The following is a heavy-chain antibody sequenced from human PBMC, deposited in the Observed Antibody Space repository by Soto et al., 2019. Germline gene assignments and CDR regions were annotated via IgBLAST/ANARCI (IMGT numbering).Heavy chain of an antibody. V-gene: IGHV1-69*13. CDR3: ARDRSIAAARVGFDP. Sequence: SVKVSCKASGGTFSSYAISWVRQAPGQGLEWMGGIIPIFGTANYAQKFQGRVTITADESTSTAYMELSSLRSEDTAVYYCARDRSIAAARVGFDPWGQGTLVTVSS. D-gene: IGHD6-13*01. J-gene: IGHJ5*02. CDR1: GGTFSSYA. CDR2: IIPIFGTA.